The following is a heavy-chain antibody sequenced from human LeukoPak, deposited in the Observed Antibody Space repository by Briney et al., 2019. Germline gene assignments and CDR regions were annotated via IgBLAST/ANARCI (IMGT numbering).Heavy chain of an antibody. CDR1: GYTFTGYY. CDR3: ARDLDHDILTGYLWPLDY. J-gene: IGHJ4*02. V-gene: IGHV1-2*02. D-gene: IGHD3-9*01. Sequence: ASVKVSCKASGYTFTGYYMHWVRQAPGQGLEWMGWINPNSGGTNYAQKFQGRVTMTRDTSISTAYMELSRLRSDDTAVYYCARDLDHDILTGYLWPLDYWGQGTLVTVSS. CDR2: INPNSGGT.